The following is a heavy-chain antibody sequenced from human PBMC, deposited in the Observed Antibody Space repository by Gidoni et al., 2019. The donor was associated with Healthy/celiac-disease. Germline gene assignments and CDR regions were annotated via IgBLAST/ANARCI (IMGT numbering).Heavy chain of an antibody. J-gene: IGHJ3*02. CDR2: FIPIFGTA. V-gene: IGHV1-69*01. Sequence: QVQLVQSGAEVRKPGSSVKVSCKASGGNFSSYAISWVRQAPGQGLGWMGGFIPIFGTANYAQKFQGRVTITADETTSTAYMELSSLRSEDTAVYYCAIPGSVHAFDIWGQGTMVTVSS. D-gene: IGHD1-26*01. CDR3: AIPGSVHAFDI. CDR1: GGNFSSYA.